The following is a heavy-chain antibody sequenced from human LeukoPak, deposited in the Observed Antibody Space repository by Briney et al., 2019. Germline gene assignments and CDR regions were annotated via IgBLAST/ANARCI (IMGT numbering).Heavy chain of an antibody. V-gene: IGHV4-39*01. CDR3: ARSWQRSGYLTWFDP. D-gene: IGHD3-22*01. Sequence: SETLSLTCTASGGSISSGTYHWAWLRQAPGMGLESIGSVSNTGVTFYNASLQSRVTISADVSKNEFSLKLTSVTATDTAMYYCARSWQRSGYLTWFDPWGQGTLVTVSS. CDR1: GGSISSGTYH. J-gene: IGHJ5*02. CDR2: VSNTGVT.